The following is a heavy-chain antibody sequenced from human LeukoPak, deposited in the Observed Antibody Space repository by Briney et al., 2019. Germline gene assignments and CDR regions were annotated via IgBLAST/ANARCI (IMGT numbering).Heavy chain of an antibody. J-gene: IGHJ6*02. Sequence: SETLSLTCTVSGGSISSYYWSWIRQPPGKGLEWIGYIYYSGSTNYNPSLKSRVTISVDTSKNQFSLKLSSVTAADTAVYYCARVSGYPYYYYGMDVWAKGPRSPSP. V-gene: IGHV4-59*01. CDR2: IYYSGST. D-gene: IGHD3-22*01. CDR1: GGSISSYY. CDR3: ARVSGYPYYYYGMDV.